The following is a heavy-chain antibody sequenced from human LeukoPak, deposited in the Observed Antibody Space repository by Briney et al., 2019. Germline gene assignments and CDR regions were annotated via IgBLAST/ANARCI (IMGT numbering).Heavy chain of an antibody. D-gene: IGHD6-19*01. V-gene: IGHV4-28*01. Sequence: SDTLPLTCAVSGYSISSSNWWGWIRQSPGKGLEWIGYIYYSGSTYYNPSLKSRVTMSVDTSKNQFYLKLNSVTAVDTAVYYCARILSSGWTGGAFDIWGQGTMVIVSS. CDR1: GYSISSSNW. J-gene: IGHJ3*02. CDR2: IYYSGST. CDR3: ARILSSGWTGGAFDI.